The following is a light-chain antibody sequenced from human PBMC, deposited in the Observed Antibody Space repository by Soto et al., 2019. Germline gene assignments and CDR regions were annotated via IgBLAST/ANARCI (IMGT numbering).Light chain of an antibody. CDR1: SSDVGGYNY. Sequence: QSVLTQPPSASGSPGQSVTISCTGTSSDVGGYNYVSWYQHHPGNAPKLMIFEVNKRTSGVPDRFSGSKSGNTASLTVSGLQAEDEAYYYCSSYAGSNTPYVFGTGTKLTVL. CDR2: EVN. J-gene: IGLJ1*01. CDR3: SSYAGSNTPYV. V-gene: IGLV2-8*01.